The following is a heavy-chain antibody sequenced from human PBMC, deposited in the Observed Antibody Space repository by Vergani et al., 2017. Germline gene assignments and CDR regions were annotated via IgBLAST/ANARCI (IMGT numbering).Heavy chain of an antibody. V-gene: IGHV4-59*08. J-gene: IGHJ5*02. D-gene: IGHD3-22*01. CDR1: GGSISSYY. CDR3: ARLNGSYYDSSGYHITYNWFDP. Sequence: QVQLQESGPGLVKPSETLSLTCTVSGGSISSYYWSWIRQPPGKGLEWIGYIYYSGSTNYNPSLKSRVTISVDTSKNQFSLKLSSVTAADTAVYYCARLNGSYYDSSGYHITYNWFDPWGQGTLVTVSS. CDR2: IYYSGST.